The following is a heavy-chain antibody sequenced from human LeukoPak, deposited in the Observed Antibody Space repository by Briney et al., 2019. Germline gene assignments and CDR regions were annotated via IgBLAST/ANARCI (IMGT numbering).Heavy chain of an antibody. CDR1: GFTFSSYS. J-gene: IGHJ4*02. D-gene: IGHD3-9*01. V-gene: IGHV3-21*01. CDR3: ASEPSLTGSFDQ. Sequence: PGGSLRFSCAASGFTFSSYSMNWVRPAPGKGLEWVSSISSSSSYIYYADSVKGRFTISRDNAKNSLYLQMNGLRAEDTAVYYCASEPSLTGSFDQWARGPLVRVPS. CDR2: ISSSSSYI.